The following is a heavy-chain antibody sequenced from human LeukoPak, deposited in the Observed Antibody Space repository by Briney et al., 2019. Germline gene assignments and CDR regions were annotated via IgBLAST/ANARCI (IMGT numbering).Heavy chain of an antibody. Sequence: PGGSLRLSCAASGFTVSSNYMSWVRQAPGKGLEWVSVIYSGGSTDYADSVKGRFTISRDTSKNTLYLQMNSLRAEDTAVYYCARGITMVRGVFDYWGQGTLVTVSS. CDR3: ARGITMVRGVFDY. J-gene: IGHJ4*02. D-gene: IGHD3-10*01. V-gene: IGHV3-53*01. CDR2: IYSGGST. CDR1: GFTVSSNY.